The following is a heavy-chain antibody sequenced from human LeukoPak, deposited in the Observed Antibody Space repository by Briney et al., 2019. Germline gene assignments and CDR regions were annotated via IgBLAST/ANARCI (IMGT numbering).Heavy chain of an antibody. CDR3: ARPGYGLHHYFDY. CDR1: GGSINSNNYF. Sequence: SETLSLTCTVSGGSINSNNYFWGWIRQPPGKGLEWIGSIYYSGSTYYNPSLKSRVTISVDTSKNQFSLRLSSVTAADTAVYYCARPGYGLHHYFDYWGQGTLVTVSS. J-gene: IGHJ4*02. V-gene: IGHV4-39*01. CDR2: IYYSGST. D-gene: IGHD4-17*01.